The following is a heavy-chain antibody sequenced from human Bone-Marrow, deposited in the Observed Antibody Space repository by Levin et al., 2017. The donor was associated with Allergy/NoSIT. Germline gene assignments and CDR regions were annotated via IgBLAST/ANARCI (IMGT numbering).Heavy chain of an antibody. D-gene: IGHD2-2*01. J-gene: IGHJ2*01. CDR3: AKTQGDCSSTSCYGVGVDWYFGMDWYFDL. CDR2: ISYDGSNK. CDR1: GFTFSSYG. Sequence: GGSLRLSCAASGFTFSSYGMHWVRQAPGKGLEWVAVISYDGSNKYYADSVKGRFTISRDNSKNTLYLQMNSLRAEDTAVYYCAKTQGDCSSTSCYGVGVDWYFGMDWYFDLWGRGTLVTVSS. V-gene: IGHV3-30*18.